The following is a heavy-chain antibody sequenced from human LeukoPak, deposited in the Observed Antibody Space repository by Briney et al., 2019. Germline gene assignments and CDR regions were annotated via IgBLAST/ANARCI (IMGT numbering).Heavy chain of an antibody. CDR3: AAEIRGEYCSGGSCYSTVH. CDR2: IVVGSGNT. CDR1: GFTFTSSA. V-gene: IGHV1-58*01. J-gene: IGHJ4*02. Sequence: SVKVSCRASGFTFTSSAVQWVRQARGQRLEWIGWIVVGSGNTNYAQKFQERVTITRDMSTSTAYMELSSLRSEDTAVYYCAAEIRGEYCSGGSCYSTVHWGQGTLVTVSS. D-gene: IGHD2-15*01.